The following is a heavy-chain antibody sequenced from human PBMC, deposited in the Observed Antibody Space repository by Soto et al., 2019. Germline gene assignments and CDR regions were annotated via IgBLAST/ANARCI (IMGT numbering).Heavy chain of an antibody. V-gene: IGHV3-66*01. J-gene: IGHJ4*02. CDR2: IYSGGST. CDR3: ARYSSSGWYYY. D-gene: IGHD6-19*01. CDR1: GFTVSSNY. Sequence: EVQLVESGGGLVQPGGSLRLSCAASGFTVSSNYMSWVRQAPGKGLEWVAAIYSGGSTYDADSVKGRFTISRDNSKNTLYLQMISLRAEDTAVYYCARYSSSGWYYYWGQGNLVTVSS.